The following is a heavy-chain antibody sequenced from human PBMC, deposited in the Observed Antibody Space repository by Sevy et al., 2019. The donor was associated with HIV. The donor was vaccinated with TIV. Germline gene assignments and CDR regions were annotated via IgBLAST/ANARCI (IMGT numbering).Heavy chain of an antibody. CDR2: FDREDGET. D-gene: IGHD3-22*01. Sequence: ASVKVSCKVSGYTLTELSMHWVRQAPGKGLEWMGGFDREDGETIYAQKFQGRVTMTEDTYTDTAYMELSSLRSEDTAVYYCATLYYYDSSGYQPLDYWGQGTLVTVSS. CDR1: GYTLTELS. CDR3: ATLYYYDSSGYQPLDY. V-gene: IGHV1-24*01. J-gene: IGHJ4*02.